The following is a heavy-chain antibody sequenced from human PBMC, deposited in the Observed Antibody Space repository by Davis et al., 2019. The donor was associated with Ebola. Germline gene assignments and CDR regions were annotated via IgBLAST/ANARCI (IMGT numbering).Heavy chain of an antibody. J-gene: IGHJ4*02. CDR1: GFTFSSYA. Sequence: GESLKISCAASGFTFSSYAMSWVRQAPGKGLEWVSAISGSGGSTYYADSVKGRFTISRDNSKNTLYLQMNSLRAEDTAVYYCARDSFYDYVWGNPIDYWGQGTLVTVSS. CDR3: ARDSFYDYVWGNPIDY. D-gene: IGHD3-16*01. V-gene: IGHV3-23*01. CDR2: ISGSGGST.